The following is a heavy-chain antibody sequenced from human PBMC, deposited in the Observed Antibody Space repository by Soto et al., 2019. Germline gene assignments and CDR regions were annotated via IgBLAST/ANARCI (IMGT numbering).Heavy chain of an antibody. J-gene: IGHJ5*02. CDR1: GGTISGYY. CDR2: IYSSGNN. V-gene: IGHV4-4*07. CDR3: ARGQRFSDWFDP. D-gene: IGHD3-3*01. Sequence: QVHLQESGPGLVKPSETLSLTCSVSGGTISGYYWTWIRQPAGKGLEWIGRIYSSGNNKYNPSLQSRVTMSLDTSNNQFSMRLTSVTAADTAVYYCARGQRFSDWFDPWGQGTLVTVSS.